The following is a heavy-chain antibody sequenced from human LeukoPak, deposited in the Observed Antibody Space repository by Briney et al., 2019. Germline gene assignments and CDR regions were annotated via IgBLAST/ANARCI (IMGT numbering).Heavy chain of an antibody. V-gene: IGHV3-23*01. CDR1: GFTFSSNG. CDR3: AKVFRAAAGSYYYNGMDV. CDR2: ISGSGGST. D-gene: IGHD6-13*01. J-gene: IGHJ6*02. Sequence: GGSLRLSCVASGFTFSSNGMSWVRQAPGKGLEWVSVISGSGGSTNYADSVKGRFTISRDNSKNTLYLQMNSLRAEDTAVYYCAKVFRAAAGSYYYNGMDVWGQGTTVTVSS.